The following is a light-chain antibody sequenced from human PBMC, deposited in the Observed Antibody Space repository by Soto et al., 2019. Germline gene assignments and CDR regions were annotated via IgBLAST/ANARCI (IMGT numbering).Light chain of an antibody. CDR3: QQYNSYSGT. V-gene: IGKV1-5*03. CDR1: QTISSW. J-gene: IGKJ1*01. CDR2: KAS. Sequence: DIQMTQSPSTLSGSVGDRVSITCRASQTISSWLAWYQQKPGKAPKLLIYKASTLKSGVPSRFSGSGSETEFTLTISSLQPDDFATYSCQQYNSYSGTFGPGTKVDIK.